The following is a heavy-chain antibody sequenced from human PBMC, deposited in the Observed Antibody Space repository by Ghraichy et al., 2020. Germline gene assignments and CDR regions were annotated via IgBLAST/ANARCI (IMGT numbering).Heavy chain of an antibody. CDR2: INHSGST. CDR3: ARAKGGVIVNDY. Sequence: SQTLSLTCAVYGGSFSGYYWSWIRQPPGKGLEWIGEINHSGSTNYNRSLKSRVTISVDTSKNQFSLKLSSVTAADTAVYYCARAKGGVIVNDYWGQGTLVTVSS. D-gene: IGHD3-16*02. V-gene: IGHV4-34*01. J-gene: IGHJ4*02. CDR1: GGSFSGYY.